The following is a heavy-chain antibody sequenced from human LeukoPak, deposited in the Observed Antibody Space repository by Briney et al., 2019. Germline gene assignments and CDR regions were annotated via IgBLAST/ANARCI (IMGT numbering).Heavy chain of an antibody. Sequence: PGGSLRLSCEVSGFTVSRNYMTWVRQALGKGLEWVSIVYSGGTTYYADSVKGRFTISRDNSRNMLYLQMNSLRAEDTAVYYCASGYNFGLDYWGQGTLLTVS. CDR3: ASGYNFGLDY. J-gene: IGHJ4*02. CDR1: GFTVSRNY. CDR2: VYSGGTT. V-gene: IGHV3-53*01. D-gene: IGHD5-18*01.